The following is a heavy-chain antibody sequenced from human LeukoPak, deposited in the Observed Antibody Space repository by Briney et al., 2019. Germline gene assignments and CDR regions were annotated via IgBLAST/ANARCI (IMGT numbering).Heavy chain of an antibody. Sequence: GGSLRLSCATSGFTFSSYEMNWVRQAPGKGLEWVSYISSSGSTIYYVDSVKGRFTISRDNAKNSLYLQMNSLRAEDTAVYYCARVKQQLVAPDYWGQGTLVTVSS. CDR2: ISSSGSTI. CDR3: ARVKQQLVAPDY. V-gene: IGHV3-48*03. D-gene: IGHD6-13*01. J-gene: IGHJ4*02. CDR1: GFTFSSYE.